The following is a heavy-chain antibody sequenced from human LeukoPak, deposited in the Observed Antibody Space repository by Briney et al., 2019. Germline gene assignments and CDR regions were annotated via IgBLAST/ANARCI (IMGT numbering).Heavy chain of an antibody. CDR2: IYYSGST. CDR3: ARTVSQWLANDAFDI. V-gene: IGHV4-59*01. CDR1: GGSISSYY. D-gene: IGHD6-19*01. Sequence: KPSETLSLTCTVSGGSISSYYWSWIRQPPGKGLEWIGYIYYSGSTNYNPSLKSRVTMSVDTSKNQFSLRLTSVTAADTAVYYCARTVSQWLANDAFDIWGQGTMVTVSS. J-gene: IGHJ3*02.